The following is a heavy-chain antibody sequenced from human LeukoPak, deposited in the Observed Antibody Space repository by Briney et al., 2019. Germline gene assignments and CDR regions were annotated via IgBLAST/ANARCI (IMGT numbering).Heavy chain of an antibody. CDR3: ASVPAAMGAFDY. V-gene: IGHV4-61*01. CDR1: GGSVSSDSHY. CDR2: INHSGST. Sequence: SETLSLTCTVSGGSVSSDSHYWSWIRQPPGKGLEWIGEINHSGSTNYNPSLKSRVTISVDTSKNQFSLKLSSVTAADTAVYYCASVPAAMGAFDYWGQGTLVTVSS. J-gene: IGHJ4*02. D-gene: IGHD2-2*01.